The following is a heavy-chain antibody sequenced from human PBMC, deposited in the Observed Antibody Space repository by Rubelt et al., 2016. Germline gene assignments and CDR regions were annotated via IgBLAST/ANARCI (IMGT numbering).Heavy chain of an antibody. J-gene: IGHJ4*02. CDR2: ISGSGGST. CDR3: AKVPIRTVTSTFDY. D-gene: IGHD4-17*01. Sequence: EVQLLESGGGLVQPGGSLRLSCAASGFTFSSYAMSWVRQAPGKGLEWVSAISGSGGSTYYADSVKGRFTMSRDNSKTTLYLEMNSLRAEATAVYYCAKVPIRTVTSTFDYWGQGTLVTVSS. CDR1: GFTFSSYA. V-gene: IGHV3-23*01.